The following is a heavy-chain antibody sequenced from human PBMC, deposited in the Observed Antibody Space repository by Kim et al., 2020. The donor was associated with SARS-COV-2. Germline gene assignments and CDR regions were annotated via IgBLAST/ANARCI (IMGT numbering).Heavy chain of an antibody. Sequence: GGSLRLSCAASGFTFSSYWMTWVRQAPGKGLEWVANITQDGNQKYYVDSVKGRFTISRDNAKNSLYLQMNSLSAADTAVYYCARDGDLYSSGKDAFDIWG. CDR3: ARDGDLYSSGKDAFDI. CDR1: GFTFSSYW. D-gene: IGHD6-19*01. J-gene: IGHJ3*02. V-gene: IGHV3-7*01. CDR2: ITQDGNQK.